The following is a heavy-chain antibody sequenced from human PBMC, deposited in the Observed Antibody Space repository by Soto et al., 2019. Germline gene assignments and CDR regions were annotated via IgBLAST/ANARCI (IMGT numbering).Heavy chain of an antibody. Sequence: GGSLRLSCAASGFTFSSYGMHWVRQAPGKGLERVAVISYDGSNKYYADSVKGRFTISRDNSKNTLYLQMNSLRAEDTAVYYCAKEGYYGSGAPHYHYYYMDVWGKGTTVTVSS. CDR1: GFTFSSYG. CDR3: AKEGYYGSGAPHYHYYYMDV. J-gene: IGHJ6*03. CDR2: ISYDGSNK. V-gene: IGHV3-30*18. D-gene: IGHD3-10*01.